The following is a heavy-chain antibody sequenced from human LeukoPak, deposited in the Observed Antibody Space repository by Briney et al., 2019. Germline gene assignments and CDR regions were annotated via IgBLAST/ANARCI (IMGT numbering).Heavy chain of an antibody. CDR3: ARGGDGNRRDFDY. Sequence: ASVKVSCKASGYTFTGYYMHWVRQAPGQGLEWVGGIIPIFGTANYAQKFQGRVTMTRDTSISTAYMELNSLTSDDTAVYYCARGGDGNRRDFDYWGQGTLVTVSS. V-gene: IGHV1-2*02. CDR2: IIPIFGTA. CDR1: GYTFTGYY. J-gene: IGHJ4*02. D-gene: IGHD5-24*01.